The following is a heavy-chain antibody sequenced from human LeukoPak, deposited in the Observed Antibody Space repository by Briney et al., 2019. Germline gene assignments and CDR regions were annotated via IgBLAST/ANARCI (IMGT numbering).Heavy chain of an antibody. J-gene: IGHJ4*02. Sequence: SETLSLTCTVPGGSISSGSYYWTWIRQPAGKGLEWIGRISTSGSTNYNPSLKSRITISIDTSKNQFSLKLSSVTAADTALYYCARDSTTTWYGQDYWGQGTLVTVSS. V-gene: IGHV4-61*02. CDR3: ARDSTTTWYGQDY. CDR1: GGSISSGSYY. D-gene: IGHD1-26*01. CDR2: ISTSGST.